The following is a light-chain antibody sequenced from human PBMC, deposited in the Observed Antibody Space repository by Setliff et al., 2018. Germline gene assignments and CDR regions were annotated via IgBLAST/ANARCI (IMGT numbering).Light chain of an antibody. V-gene: IGLV2-14*03. J-gene: IGLJ1*01. CDR3: SSYSTRTSLDA. CDR1: SSDIGAYDY. CDR2: DVS. Sequence: QSVLTQPASVSGSPGQSITIYCIGSSSDIGAYDYVAWYQQHPGKAPKLMIYDVSHRPSGVSHRFSASKSGNTASLTISGLQVEDEADYYCSSYSTRTSLDAFGTGTKVTV.